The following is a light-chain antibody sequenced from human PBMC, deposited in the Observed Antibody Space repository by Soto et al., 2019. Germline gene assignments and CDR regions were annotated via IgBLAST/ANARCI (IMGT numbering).Light chain of an antibody. Sequence: QCVLTQPSRVSGSPGRWITISCAGASSDGGRYNYVCWYQQHLGKALKVIIYEVSNRHSGVSNRFSGSKSGNTASVTISGIQDENEADYYCSSYRSIGSLVFGTGTKVTV. CDR3: SSYRSIGSLV. CDR2: EVS. J-gene: IGLJ1*01. V-gene: IGLV2-14*01. CDR1: SSDGGRYNY.